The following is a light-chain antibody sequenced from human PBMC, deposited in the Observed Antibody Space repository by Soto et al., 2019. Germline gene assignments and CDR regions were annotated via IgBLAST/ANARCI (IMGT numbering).Light chain of an antibody. V-gene: IGKV3-15*01. J-gene: IGKJ1*01. CDR3: QQYYNWPRT. CDR1: QSVRSN. CDR2: GAS. Sequence: EIVMTQSPATLSVSPGEGVTLSCRAGQSVRSNLAWYQQKPGQAPRLRIYGASTRATGIPARFSGSGSGTEFTLSISSLQSEDFAVYYCQQYYNWPRTFGQGTKVEI.